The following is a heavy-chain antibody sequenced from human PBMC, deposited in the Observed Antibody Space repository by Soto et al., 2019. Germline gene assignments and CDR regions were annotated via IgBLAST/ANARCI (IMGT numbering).Heavy chain of an antibody. V-gene: IGHV4-31*03. CDR3: ARSYYDSSGYYAEYFQH. Sequence: PSETLSLTCTVSGGSISSGGYYWSWIRQHPGKGLEWIGYIYYSGSTYYNPSLKSRVTISVDTSKNQFSLKLSSVTAADTAVYYCARSYYDSSGYYAEYFQHWGQGTLVTVSS. CDR1: GGSISSGGYY. D-gene: IGHD3-22*01. CDR2: IYYSGST. J-gene: IGHJ1*01.